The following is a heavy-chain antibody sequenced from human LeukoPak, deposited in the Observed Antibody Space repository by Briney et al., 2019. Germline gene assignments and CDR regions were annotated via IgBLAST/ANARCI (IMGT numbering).Heavy chain of an antibody. Sequence: GGSLRLSCAASGFTVSSNYMSWVRQAPGKGLEWVSTISSSGGSTYYADSVKGRFTISRDNSKNTLYLQMNSLRVEDTAVYYCAKRTPGGAFDIWGQGTMVTVSS. D-gene: IGHD3-10*01. CDR2: ISSSGGST. CDR1: GFTVSSNY. J-gene: IGHJ3*02. CDR3: AKRTPGGAFDI. V-gene: IGHV3-23*01.